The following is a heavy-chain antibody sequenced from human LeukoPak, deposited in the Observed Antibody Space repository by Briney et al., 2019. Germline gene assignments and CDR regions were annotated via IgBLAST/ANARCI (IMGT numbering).Heavy chain of an antibody. J-gene: IGHJ4*02. V-gene: IGHV3-23*01. Sequence: GGSLRLSCAASGFTFSSYAMSWVRQAPGKGLEWVSTISGSGGSTYYADSGKGRFTVSRDNSKNTLYLQMNSLRAEDTAVYYCARVAIVLMVYAPVDYWGQGTLVTVSS. D-gene: IGHD2-8*01. CDR2: ISGSGGST. CDR3: ARVAIVLMVYAPVDY. CDR1: GFTFSSYA.